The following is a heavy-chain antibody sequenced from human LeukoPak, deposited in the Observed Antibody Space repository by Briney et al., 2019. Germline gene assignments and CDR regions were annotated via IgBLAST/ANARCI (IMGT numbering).Heavy chain of an antibody. J-gene: IGHJ4*02. Sequence: ASVKVSCKASGYTFTGYYMHWVRQAPGQGLEWMGRINPNSGGTNYAQKFQGRVTMTRDTSISTAYMELSGLRSDDTAVYYCASGYCGGDCYFDYWGQGTLVTVSS. CDR2: INPNSGGT. CDR3: ASGYCGGDCYFDY. D-gene: IGHD2-21*02. CDR1: GYTFTGYY. V-gene: IGHV1-2*06.